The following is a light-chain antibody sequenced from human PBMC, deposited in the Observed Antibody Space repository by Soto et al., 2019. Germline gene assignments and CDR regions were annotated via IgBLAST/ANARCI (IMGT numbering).Light chain of an antibody. J-gene: IGLJ3*02. CDR1: SSDVGGYNY. Sequence: QSARTQPASVSESPGQSITISCTGTSSDVGGYNYVSWYQQHPGKAPKLMIYEVSNRPSGVSNRFSGSKSGNTASLTISGLQAEDEADYYCSSYTSSSTRVFGGGTKLTVL. CDR2: EVS. V-gene: IGLV2-14*01. CDR3: SSYTSSSTRV.